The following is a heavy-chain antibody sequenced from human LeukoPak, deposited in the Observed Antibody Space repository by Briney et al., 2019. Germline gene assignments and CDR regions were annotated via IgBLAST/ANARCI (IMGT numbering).Heavy chain of an antibody. V-gene: IGHV3-7*05. J-gene: IGHJ4*02. CDR1: GFTFSSYW. CDR3: ARVFPKTVAAHSYFDY. CDR2: INQDGSET. Sequence: GGSLRLSCAASGFTFSSYWMSWVRQAPGKGLEWVANINQDGSETYYVDSVKGRFTISRDNAKNSLYLQMNSLRAEDTAVYFCARVFPKTVAAHSYFDYWGQGTLVTVSS. D-gene: IGHD6-19*01.